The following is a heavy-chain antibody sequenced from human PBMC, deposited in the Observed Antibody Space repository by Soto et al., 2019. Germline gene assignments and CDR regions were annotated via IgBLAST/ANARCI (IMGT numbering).Heavy chain of an antibody. Sequence: GGSRRLSCAASGYTFSSLWMHWVRQVPGQGLVWVSRINTDGSATNYADSVKGRFTISRDNAKNTVYLQMNSLRAEDTAVYYCVRGYSDYWGQGTLVTVS. J-gene: IGHJ4*02. CDR1: GYTFSSLW. D-gene: IGHD5-12*01. V-gene: IGHV3-74*01. CDR2: INTDGSAT. CDR3: VRGYSDY.